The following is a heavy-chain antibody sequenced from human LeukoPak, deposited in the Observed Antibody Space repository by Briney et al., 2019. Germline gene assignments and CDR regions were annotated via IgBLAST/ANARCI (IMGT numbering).Heavy chain of an antibody. Sequence: ASVTVSCKASGYTFTSYHMHWVRQAPGQGLEWMGIINPSGGSTSYAQKFQGRVTMTRDMSTSTVYMELSSLRSEDTAVYYCARQYYDSWSGYNDYYYYYMDVWGKGTTVTVSS. J-gene: IGHJ6*03. CDR3: ARQYYDSWSGYNDYYYYYMDV. D-gene: IGHD3-3*01. CDR1: GYTFTSYH. CDR2: INPSGGST. V-gene: IGHV1-46*01.